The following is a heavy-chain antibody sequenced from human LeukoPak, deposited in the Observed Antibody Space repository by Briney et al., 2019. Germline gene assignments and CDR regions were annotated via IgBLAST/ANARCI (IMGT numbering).Heavy chain of an antibody. J-gene: IGHJ4*02. CDR3: ARHSGASPHYFDY. V-gene: IGHV4-59*08. Sequence: SETLSLTCTFSGDSIRSYYWSWIRQPPGKGLEWIGFIYYSGTTHYNPSLKSRVTMSVATSNNQFSLRLSSVTAADTAIYYCARHSGASPHYFDYWGQGALVTVSS. CDR1: GDSIRSYY. D-gene: IGHD1-26*01. CDR2: IYYSGTT.